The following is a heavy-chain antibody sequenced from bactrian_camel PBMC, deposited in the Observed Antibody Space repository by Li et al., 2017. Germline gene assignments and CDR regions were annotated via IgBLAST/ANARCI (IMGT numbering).Heavy chain of an antibody. V-gene: IGHV3S40*01. D-gene: IGHD4*01. CDR3: AAECPIGNMVEILRTRTFGASDVHF. CDR2: INPGGGST. Sequence: DVQLVESGGGLVQPGGSLRLSCSTSGFTFSSNYMSWVRQGPGKGLEWLSGINPGGGSTFYADSVKGRFTISQEKDKNKNTVSLQMSSLNPEDTGTYYCAAECPIGNMVEILRTRTFGASDVHFWGQGTQVTVS. J-gene: IGHJ4*01. CDR1: GFTFSSNY.